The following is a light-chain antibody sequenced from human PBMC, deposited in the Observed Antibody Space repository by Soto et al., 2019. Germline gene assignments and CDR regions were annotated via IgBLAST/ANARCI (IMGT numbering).Light chain of an antibody. V-gene: IGLV2-8*01. CDR2: EVS. Sequence: QSALTQPPSASGSPGQSVTISCTGTSSDVGNYNFVSWYQQHPGKAPKFIIYEVSKRPSGVPARFSASKSGNTASLTVSGLQAEDEADYFCSLYAGSNNGVFGGGTKLTVL. J-gene: IGLJ3*02. CDR3: SLYAGSNNGV. CDR1: SSDVGNYNF.